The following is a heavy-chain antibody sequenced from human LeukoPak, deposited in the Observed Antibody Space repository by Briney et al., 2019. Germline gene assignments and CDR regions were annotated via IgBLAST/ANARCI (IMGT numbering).Heavy chain of an antibody. Sequence: GGSLRLSCAASGFIFDDYGMSWVRQAPGKGLEWGFGINWNGGSTGYADSVKGRFTISRDNAKNSLYLQMNSLRAEDTAVYYCARLVGATDFDYWGQGTLVTVSS. CDR2: INWNGGST. CDR3: ARLVGATDFDY. J-gene: IGHJ4*02. D-gene: IGHD1-26*01. V-gene: IGHV3-20*04. CDR1: GFIFDDYG.